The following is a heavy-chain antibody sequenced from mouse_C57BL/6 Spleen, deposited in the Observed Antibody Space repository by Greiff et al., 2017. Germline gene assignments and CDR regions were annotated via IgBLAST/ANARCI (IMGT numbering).Heavy chain of an antibody. CDR2: IWSDGST. V-gene: IGHV2-6-1*01. D-gene: IGHD2-2*01. Sequence: VKLMESGPGLVAPSQSLSITCTVSGFSLTSYGVHWVRQPPGKGLEWLVVIWSDGSTTYNSALKARLSIRKDNSKSQVFLKMNSLQTDDTAMYYCARHGDYGYRTYAMDYWGQGTSVTVSS. CDR3: ARHGDYGYRTYAMDY. J-gene: IGHJ4*01. CDR1: GFSLTSYG.